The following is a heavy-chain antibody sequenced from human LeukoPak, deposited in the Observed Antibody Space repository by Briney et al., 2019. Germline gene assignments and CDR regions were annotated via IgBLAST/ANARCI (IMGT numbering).Heavy chain of an antibody. D-gene: IGHD6-13*01. V-gene: IGHV1-46*01. CDR1: GYTFTSYY. Sequence: GASVKVSCKASGYTFTSYYMHWVRQAPGQGLEWMGIINPSGGSTSYAQKFQGRVTMTRDTSTSTAYMELRSLRSDDTAVYYCARRGAAAVDDAFDIWGQGTMVTVSS. CDR3: ARRGAAAVDDAFDI. CDR2: INPSGGST. J-gene: IGHJ3*02.